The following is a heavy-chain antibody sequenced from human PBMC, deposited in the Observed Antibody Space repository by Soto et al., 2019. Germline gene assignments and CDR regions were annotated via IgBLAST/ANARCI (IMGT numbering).Heavy chain of an antibody. CDR3: ASQGVAAAGLDF. Sequence: GWSQRLSCASCGFTFSGYWMNWVRQAPGKGLEWVASIKEDGSQIHSVESLKGRITISRDNTKNSLNLQMSRLRAEDTAVYYCASQGVAAAGLDFWGQGTLVTVSS. J-gene: IGHJ4*01. V-gene: IGHV3-7*03. D-gene: IGHD6-13*01. CDR1: GFTFSGYW. CDR2: IKEDGSQI.